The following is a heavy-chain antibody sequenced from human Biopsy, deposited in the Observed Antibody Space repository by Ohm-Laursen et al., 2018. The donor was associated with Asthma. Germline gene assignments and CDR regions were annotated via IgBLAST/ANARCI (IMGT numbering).Heavy chain of an antibody. CDR1: GFSSSNFG. CDR3: AREGVAGTHIED. V-gene: IGHV3-30*03. D-gene: IGHD6-19*01. CDR2: ISYDGSSI. J-gene: IGHJ4*02. Sequence: SLRLSCAASGFSSSNFGMHWVRQAPGKGLEWVAVISYDGSSIYYADSVKGRFTISRDNSKNTLSLQMNSLTAEDTAVYYCAREGVAGTHIEDWGQGTLVTVSS.